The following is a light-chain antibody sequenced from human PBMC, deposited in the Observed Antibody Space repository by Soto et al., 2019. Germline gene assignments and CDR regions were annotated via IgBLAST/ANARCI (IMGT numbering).Light chain of an antibody. Sequence: QSVLTQPRSVSGSPGQSLTISCTGTSSDVGGYNYVSWYQQYPGKVPKLMIYDVTKRPSGVPDRFSGSKSGNTASLTISGLQADVEADYYCCSHAGSYTYVFGTGTKVTVL. CDR1: SSDVGGYNY. V-gene: IGLV2-11*01. CDR3: CSHAGSYTYV. CDR2: DVT. J-gene: IGLJ1*01.